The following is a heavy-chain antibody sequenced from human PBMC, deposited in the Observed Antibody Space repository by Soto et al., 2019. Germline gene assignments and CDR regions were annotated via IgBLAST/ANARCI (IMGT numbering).Heavy chain of an antibody. CDR3: AKNGVLWFGEETGYFDY. CDR1: GFTFSSYG. D-gene: IGHD3-10*01. CDR2: ISYDRSNK. V-gene: IGHV3-30*18. J-gene: IGHJ4*02. Sequence: QVQLVESGGGVVQPGRSLRLSCAASGFTFSSYGMHWVRQAPGKGLEWVAVISYDRSNKYYADSVKGRFTISRDNSKNTLYLQMNSLRAEDTAVYYCAKNGVLWFGEETGYFDYWGQGTLVTVSS.